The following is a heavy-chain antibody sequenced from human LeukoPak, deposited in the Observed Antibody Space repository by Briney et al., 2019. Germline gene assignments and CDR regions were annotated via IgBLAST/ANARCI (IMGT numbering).Heavy chain of an antibody. D-gene: IGHD6-19*01. CDR1: GFTFDDYA. J-gene: IGHJ4*02. CDR2: ISWNSGSI. CDR3: AKVRYSSGWYDY. Sequence: PGGSLRLSCAASGFTFDDYAMHWVRQAPGKGLEWVSGISWNSGSIGYADSVKGRFTISRDNAKNFLYLQMNSLRAEDTALYYCAKVRYSSGWYDYWGQGTLVTVSS. V-gene: IGHV3-9*01.